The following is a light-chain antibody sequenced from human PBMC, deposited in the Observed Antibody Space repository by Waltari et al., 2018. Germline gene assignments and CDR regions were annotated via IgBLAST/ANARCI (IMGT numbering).Light chain of an antibody. CDR2: AAT. V-gene: IGLV3-21*02. Sequence: SYVLPQPPSVSVAPGQTAPIACRGDIIQTAIGTGYPQKPGQAPALVVYAATDRPSGIPGRFSGSKSGNMAALTISRVEAGDEADYYCQVWDSNNDHWVFGGGTKLTVL. CDR3: QVWDSNNDHWV. CDR1: IIQTAI. J-gene: IGLJ3*02.